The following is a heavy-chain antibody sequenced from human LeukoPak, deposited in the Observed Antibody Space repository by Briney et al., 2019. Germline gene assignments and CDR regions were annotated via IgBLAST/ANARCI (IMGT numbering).Heavy chain of an antibody. D-gene: IGHD6-13*01. CDR2: INTNTGNP. Sequence: ASVKVSCKASGCTFTSYAMNWVRQAPGQGLEWMGWINTNTGNPTYAQGFTGRFVFSLDTSVSTAYLQISSLKAEDTAVYYCARDSSAAAPTPGWFDPWGQGTLVTVSS. V-gene: IGHV7-4-1*02. CDR3: ARDSSAAAPTPGWFDP. CDR1: GCTFTSYA. J-gene: IGHJ5*02.